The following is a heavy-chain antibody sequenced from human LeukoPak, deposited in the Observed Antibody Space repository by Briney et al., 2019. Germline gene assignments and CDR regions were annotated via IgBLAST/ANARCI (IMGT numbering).Heavy chain of an antibody. V-gene: IGHV3-7*01. D-gene: IGHD3-3*01. Sequence: GGSLRLSCAASEFIFSNYWMSWVRQAPGKGLEWVVNIKQDETEKFYLGSVKGRFTTSRDNSKNTLYLQMNSLRAEDTAAYYCARESSRASTYYDFWSGYYTGAFNYWGQGTLVTVSS. CDR2: IKQDETEK. CDR1: EFIFSNYW. CDR3: ARESSRASTYYDFWSGYYTGAFNY. J-gene: IGHJ4*02.